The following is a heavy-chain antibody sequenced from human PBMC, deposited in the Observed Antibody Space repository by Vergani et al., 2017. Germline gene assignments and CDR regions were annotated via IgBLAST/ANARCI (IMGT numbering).Heavy chain of an antibody. CDR3: VKGAGSYENFFDS. V-gene: IGHV3-23*01. D-gene: IGHD1-26*01. CDR1: GFTFSTYA. CDR2: LTGGGGST. Sequence: EVQLLESGGSLKQPGGSVRLSCAASGFTFSTYAMHWVRQAPGKGLEWVSALTGGGGSTYYADSFKGRFIISRDNSRDTLYLQMNSLRREDTATYYCVKGAGSYENFFDSWGQGTLVTVSS. J-gene: IGHJ4*02.